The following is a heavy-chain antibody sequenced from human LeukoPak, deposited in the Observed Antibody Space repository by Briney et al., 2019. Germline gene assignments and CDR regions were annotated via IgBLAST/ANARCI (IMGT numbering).Heavy chain of an antibody. D-gene: IGHD3-10*01. J-gene: IGHJ5*02. CDR2: IFHSGHS. CDR3: ARELWFVNAPGSWFDP. CDR1: GDSISSGDYS. V-gene: IGHV4-30-2*01. Sequence: SETLSLTCAVSGDSISSGDYSWSWIRQPSGKGLEWMGYIFHSGHSFYNPSLKSRITISVDKSKNQFSLRLTSVTAADTAVYYCARELWFVNAPGSWFDPWGQGTLVTVSS.